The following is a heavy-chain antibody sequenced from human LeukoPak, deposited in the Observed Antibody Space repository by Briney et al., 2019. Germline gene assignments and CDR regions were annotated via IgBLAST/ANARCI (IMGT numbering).Heavy chain of an antibody. J-gene: IGHJ4*02. CDR2: IYYSGST. Sequence: SDTLSLTCTVSGGSISSYYWSWIRQPPGKGLEWIGYIYYSGSTNYNPSLKSRVTISVDTSKNQFSLKLSSVTAADTAVYYCARQLGVYXXXFYDYWGQGTLVTVSS. D-gene: IGHD2-8*01. CDR1: GGSISSYY. CDR3: ARQLGVYXXXFYDY. V-gene: IGHV4-59*08.